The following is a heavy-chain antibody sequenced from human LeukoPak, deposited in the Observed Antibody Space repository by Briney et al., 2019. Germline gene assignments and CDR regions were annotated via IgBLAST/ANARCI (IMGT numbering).Heavy chain of an antibody. Sequence: GGSLRLSCAASGFTFSNAWMSWVRQAPGKGPEWVGRIKSKTDGGTTDYAAPVKGRFTISRDDSKNTLYLQMNSLKTEDTAVYYCTTCSSWYPRPGYWGQGTLVTVSS. CDR3: TTCSSWYPRPGY. CDR2: IKSKTDGGTT. V-gene: IGHV3-15*01. D-gene: IGHD6-13*01. J-gene: IGHJ4*02. CDR1: GFTFSNAW.